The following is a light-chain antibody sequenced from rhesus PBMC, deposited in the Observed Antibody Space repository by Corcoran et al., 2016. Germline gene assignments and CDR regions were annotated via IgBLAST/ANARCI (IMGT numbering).Light chain of an antibody. Sequence: DIQMTQSPSSLSASVGDRVTITCRASQGISNWLAWYQQKPGKAPKLLMNRAANLEKGVPSRFSGSGAGPDFTLPISSLQPEDIATYYCHQHDNSPYSFGQGTKVEIK. CDR1: QGISNW. CDR2: RAA. V-gene: IGKV1-69*01. CDR3: HQHDNSPYS. J-gene: IGKJ2*01.